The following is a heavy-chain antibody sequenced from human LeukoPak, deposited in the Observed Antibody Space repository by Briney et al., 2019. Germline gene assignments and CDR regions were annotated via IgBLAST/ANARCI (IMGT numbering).Heavy chain of an antibody. J-gene: IGHJ3*02. Sequence: GASVKVSCKASGGTFSSYAISWVRQAPGQGLEWMGWINPNSGGTNYAQKFQGRVTMTRDTSISTAYMELSRLRSDDTAVYYCARVRQWLQKNAFDIWGQGTMVTVSS. CDR1: GGTFSSYA. CDR3: ARVRQWLQKNAFDI. D-gene: IGHD6-19*01. V-gene: IGHV1-2*02. CDR2: INPNSGGT.